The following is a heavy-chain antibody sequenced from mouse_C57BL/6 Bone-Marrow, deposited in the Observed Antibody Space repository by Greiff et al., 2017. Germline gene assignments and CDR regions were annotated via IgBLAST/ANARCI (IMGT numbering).Heavy chain of an antibody. Sequence: VKLQESGAELMKPGASVKLSCKATGYTFTGYWIEWVKQRPGHGLEWIGEILPGSGSTNYNEKFKGKATFTADTSSNTAYMQLSSLTTKDSAIYYCARESNYVWFAYWGQGTLVTVSA. CDR2: ILPGSGST. V-gene: IGHV1-9*01. CDR1: GYTFTGYW. J-gene: IGHJ3*01. CDR3: ARESNYVWFAY. D-gene: IGHD2-5*01.